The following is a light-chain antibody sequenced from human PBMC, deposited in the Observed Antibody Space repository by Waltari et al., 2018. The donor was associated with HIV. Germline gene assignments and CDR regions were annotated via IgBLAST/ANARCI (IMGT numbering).Light chain of an antibody. J-gene: IGLJ2*01. CDR1: SSNIGSNS. CDR2: NNN. V-gene: IGLV1-44*01. Sequence: QSVLTQSPSASGTPGQRVTISCSGSSSNIGSNSVNWYQQLPGTAPKLLIYNNNERPSGVPDRFSGSRSGTSASLAISGLQSEDEADYYCAAWDDSLSGRVFGGGTKLTVL. CDR3: AAWDDSLSGRV.